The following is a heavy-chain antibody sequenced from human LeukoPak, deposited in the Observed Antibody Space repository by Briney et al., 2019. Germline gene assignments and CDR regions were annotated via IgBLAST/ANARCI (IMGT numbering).Heavy chain of an antibody. CDR1: GYTFTSYD. Sequence: GASVKVSCKASGYTFTSYDINWVRQATGQGLEWMGWMNPNSGNTGYAQKFQGRVTITRNTSISTAYMELSSLRSEDTAVYYCARGLDSNYGYYMDVWGKGTTVTVSS. V-gene: IGHV1-8*03. D-gene: IGHD4-11*01. J-gene: IGHJ6*03. CDR3: ARGLDSNYGYYMDV. CDR2: MNPNSGNT.